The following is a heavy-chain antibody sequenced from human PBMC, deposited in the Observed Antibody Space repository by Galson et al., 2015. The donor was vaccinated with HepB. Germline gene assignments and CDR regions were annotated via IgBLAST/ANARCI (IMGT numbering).Heavy chain of an antibody. Sequence: TLSLTCTVSGGSISSGSYYWSWIRQPAGKGLEWIGRIYTSGSTNYNPSLKSRVTMSVDTSKNQFSLKLSSVTAADTAVYYCASSSSSSWADAFDIWGQGTMVTVSS. CDR3: ASSSSSSWADAFDI. D-gene: IGHD6-13*01. J-gene: IGHJ3*02. CDR2: IYTSGST. V-gene: IGHV4-61*02. CDR1: GGSISSGSYY.